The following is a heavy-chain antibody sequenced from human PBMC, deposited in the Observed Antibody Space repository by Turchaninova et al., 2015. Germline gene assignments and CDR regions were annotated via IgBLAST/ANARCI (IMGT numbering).Heavy chain of an antibody. CDR3: AREIEVAGNTFDV. D-gene: IGHD6-19*01. CDR2: IDLNSAYI. V-gene: IGHV1-2*02. Sequence: VQVVQSAAEVRKPGASVTVSCKTSRDAFTGHSMHWGRQVPGQGLAWVVRIDLNSAYIDSSKKSKGRVTWTRETSISTAYMEVSDLRFDDTALYFCAREIEVAGNTFDVWGRGTMVTVSS. J-gene: IGHJ3*01. CDR1: RDAFTGHS.